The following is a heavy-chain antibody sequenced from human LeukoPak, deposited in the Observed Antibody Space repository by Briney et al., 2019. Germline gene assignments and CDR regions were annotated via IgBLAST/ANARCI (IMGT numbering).Heavy chain of an antibody. CDR1: GFTFSSYW. J-gene: IGHJ6*02. V-gene: IGHV3-7*05. CDR3: ARDFYGPYYYYGMDV. Sequence: GGSLRLSCAASGFTFSSYWMSWVRQAPGEGLEWVANIKQDGSEKYYVDSVKGRFTISRDNAKNSLYLQMNSLRAEDTAVYYCARDFYGPYYYYGMDVWGQGTTVTVSS. CDR2: IKQDGSEK. D-gene: IGHD2/OR15-2a*01.